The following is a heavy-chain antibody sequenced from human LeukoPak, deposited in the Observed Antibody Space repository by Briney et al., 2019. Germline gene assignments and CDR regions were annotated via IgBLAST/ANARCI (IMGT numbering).Heavy chain of an antibody. D-gene: IGHD3-3*01. J-gene: IGHJ4*02. CDR1: GFTFSSYG. CDR2: ISYDGSNK. Sequence: GGSLRLSCVASGFTFSSYGMHWVRQAPGKGLEWVAVISYDGSNKYYADSVKGRFTISRDNSKNTLYLQMNSLRAEDTAVYYCAALSGSFDYWGQGTLVTVSS. V-gene: IGHV3-30*03. CDR3: AALSGSFDY.